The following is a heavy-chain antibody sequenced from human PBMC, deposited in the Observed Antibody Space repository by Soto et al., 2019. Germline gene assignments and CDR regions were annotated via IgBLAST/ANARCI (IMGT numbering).Heavy chain of an antibody. Sequence: QLQLQESGPGLVKPSETLSLACTVSGGSISSNSYYWDWIRQPTGKGLEWIGSMYYSGATYHNPSLQSRVTISVDTSKNQFSLHLSSVTAADTAVYYCARHAAYDSVWGKSAGRDYWGQGTLVTVSS. CDR2: MYYSGAT. V-gene: IGHV4-39*01. D-gene: IGHD3-16*01. J-gene: IGHJ4*02. CDR3: ARHAAYDSVWGKSAGRDY. CDR1: GGSISSNSYY.